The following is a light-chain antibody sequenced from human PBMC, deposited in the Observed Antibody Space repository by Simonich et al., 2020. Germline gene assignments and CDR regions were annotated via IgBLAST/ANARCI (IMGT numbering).Light chain of an antibody. CDR1: QSVLYSSNNKNY. V-gene: IGKV4-1*01. CDR2: WAS. Sequence: DIVMTQSPDSLAVSLGERAIINCKSSQSVLYSSNNKNYLAWYQQNPGQPPKLLIYWASTRESGVPDRFSGSGSGTDFTLTISSLQAEDVAVYYCQQYYSTPWTFGQGTKVEIK. J-gene: IGKJ1*01. CDR3: QQYYSTPWT.